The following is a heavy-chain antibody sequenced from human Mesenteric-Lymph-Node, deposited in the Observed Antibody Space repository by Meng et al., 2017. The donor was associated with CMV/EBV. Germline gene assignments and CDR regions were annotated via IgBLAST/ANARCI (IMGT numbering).Heavy chain of an antibody. CDR2: IDPNSGGT. CDR3: ARDRVGSYSSFPDY. D-gene: IGHD6-6*01. V-gene: IGHV1-46*01. J-gene: IGHJ4*02. CDR1: GYTFTGYY. Sequence: ASVKVSCKASGYTFTGYYIHWVRQAPGQGLEWMGWIDPNSGGTSYAQKFQGRVTMTRDTSTSTVYMELSSLRSEDTAVYYCARDRVGSYSSFPDYWGQGTLVTVSS.